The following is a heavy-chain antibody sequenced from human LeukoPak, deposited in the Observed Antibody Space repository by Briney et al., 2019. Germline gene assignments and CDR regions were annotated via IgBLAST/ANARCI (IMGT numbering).Heavy chain of an antibody. CDR1: GGSISSYY. Sequence: PSETLSLTCTVSGGSISSYYWSWIRQPPGKGLEWIGYIYYSGSTNYNPSLKSRVTISVDTSKNQFSLKLSSVTAADTAVYYCARAGGHSSGWTFDYWGQGTLVTVSS. CDR3: ARAGGHSSGWTFDY. V-gene: IGHV4-59*08. CDR2: IYYSGST. J-gene: IGHJ4*02. D-gene: IGHD6-19*01.